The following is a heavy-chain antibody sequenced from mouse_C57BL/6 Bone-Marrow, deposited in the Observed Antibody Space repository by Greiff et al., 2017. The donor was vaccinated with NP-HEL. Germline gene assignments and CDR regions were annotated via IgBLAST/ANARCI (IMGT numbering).Heavy chain of an antibody. V-gene: IGHV1-26*01. J-gene: IGHJ2*01. Sequence: EVQLQQSGPELVKPGASVKISCKASGYTFTDYYMNWVKQSHGKSLEWIGDINPNNGGTSYNQKFKGKATFTVDKSSSTAYMELRSLTSEDSAVYYCAREGYYYGSTRGDYLDDWGQGTTLTVSS. CDR2: INPNNGGT. CDR1: GYTFTDYY. D-gene: IGHD1-1*01. CDR3: AREGYYYGSTRGDYLDD.